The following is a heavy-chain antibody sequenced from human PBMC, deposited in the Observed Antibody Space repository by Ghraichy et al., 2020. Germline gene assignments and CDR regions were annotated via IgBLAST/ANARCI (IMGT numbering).Heavy chain of an antibody. V-gene: IGHV4-59*01. D-gene: IGHD5-12*01. CDR1: GGSIIGYY. Sequence: SETLSLTCNVSGGSIIGYYWNWIRQPPGKGLEWIGFIYYSGNTNFNPSLRSRVTISVDTSKNQFSLRLSSVTAADTAVYYCARGYSGYADAFDMWGQGTMVTVSS. CDR2: IYYSGNT. CDR3: ARGYSGYADAFDM. J-gene: IGHJ3*02.